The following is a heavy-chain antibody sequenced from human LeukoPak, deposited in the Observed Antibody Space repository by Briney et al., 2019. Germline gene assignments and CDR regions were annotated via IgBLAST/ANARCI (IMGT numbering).Heavy chain of an antibody. V-gene: IGHV4-34*01. Sequence: SETLSLTCAVYGGSFSGYYWGWIRQPPGKGLEWIGEINHSGSTNYNPSLKSRVTISVDTSKNQFSLKLSSVTAADTAVYYCARGTLGPDYWGQGTLVTVSS. CDR1: GGSFSGYY. J-gene: IGHJ4*02. CDR2: INHSGST. CDR3: ARGTLGPDY.